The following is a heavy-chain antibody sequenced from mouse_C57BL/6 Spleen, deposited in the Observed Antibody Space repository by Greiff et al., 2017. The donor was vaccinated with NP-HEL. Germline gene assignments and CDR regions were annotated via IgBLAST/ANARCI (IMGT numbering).Heavy chain of an antibody. D-gene: IGHD4-1*01. CDR2: IYPGSGST. CDR1: GYTFTSYW. CDR3: ARTPTGKGRYFDV. Sequence: QVQLQQSGAELVKPGASVKMSCKASGYTFTSYWITWVKQRPGQGLEWIGDIYPGSGSTNYNEKFKSKATLTVDTSSSTAYMQLSSLTSEDSAVYYCARTPTGKGRYFDVWGTGTTVTVSS. J-gene: IGHJ1*03. V-gene: IGHV1-55*01.